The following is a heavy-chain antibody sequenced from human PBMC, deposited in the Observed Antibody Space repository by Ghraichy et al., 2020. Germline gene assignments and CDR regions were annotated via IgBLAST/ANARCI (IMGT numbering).Heavy chain of an antibody. CDR2: IKQDGSEK. D-gene: IGHD5-24*01. CDR3: ARAPPQDDGYAIHPFDY. Sequence: GGSLRLSCAASGFTFSSYWMSWVRQAPGKGLEWVANIKQDGSEKYYVDSVKGRFTISRDNAKNSLYLQMNSLRAEDTAVYYCARAPPQDDGYAIHPFDYWGQGTLVTVSS. V-gene: IGHV3-7*01. J-gene: IGHJ4*02. CDR1: GFTFSSYW.